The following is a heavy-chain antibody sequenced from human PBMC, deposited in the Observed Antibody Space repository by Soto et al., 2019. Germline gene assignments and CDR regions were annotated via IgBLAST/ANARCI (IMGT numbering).Heavy chain of an antibody. CDR1: GFTFTNFG. D-gene: IGHD3-3*01. V-gene: IGHV3-30*18. CDR3: AKTTHDFWIGYYRSYFYGLDV. Sequence: QVRLVASGGGVVQPGRSLRLSCAASGFTFTNFGFHWVRQAPGKGLEWVAIISYDGNKKYYGDSVKGRFTISRDNSKNTLYLQMESLRADDTAVYFCAKTTHDFWIGYYRSYFYGLDVWGQGTTFTVSS. J-gene: IGHJ6*02. CDR2: ISYDGNKK.